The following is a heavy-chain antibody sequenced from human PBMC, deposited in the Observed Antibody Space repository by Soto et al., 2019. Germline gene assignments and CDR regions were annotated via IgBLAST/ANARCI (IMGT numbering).Heavy chain of an antibody. CDR3: EQDRGGSGAFDI. CDR1: GFSFSIYS. J-gene: IGHJ3*02. D-gene: IGHD3-10*01. CDR2: ISPAGSSI. Sequence: EGQLVEFGGGLVKPGGSLRLSCAASGFSFSIYSYNWVRQAPGKGLEWLSYISPAGSSIYYADSVKGRFTISRDSARESVYLQMNSMRAADTAVYYCEQDRGGSGAFDIWGQGTMVPVSS. V-gene: IGHV3-48*01.